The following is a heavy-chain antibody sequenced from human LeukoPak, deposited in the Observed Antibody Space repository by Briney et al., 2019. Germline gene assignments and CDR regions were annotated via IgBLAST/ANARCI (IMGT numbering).Heavy chain of an antibody. CDR1: GFTFSRYA. Sequence: GGSLRLSCAASGFTFSRYAMSWVRQAPGKGLEWVSAISGSGGSRYYADSVEGRFTISRDNSKNTLYLQMDSLRAEDTALYYCAKDSRFDWLPHDYWGQGILVTVSS. CDR3: AKDSRFDWLPHDY. V-gene: IGHV3-23*01. D-gene: IGHD3-9*01. J-gene: IGHJ4*02. CDR2: ISGSGGSR.